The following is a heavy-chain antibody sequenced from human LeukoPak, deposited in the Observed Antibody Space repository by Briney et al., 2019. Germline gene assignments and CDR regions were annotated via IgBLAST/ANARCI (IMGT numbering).Heavy chain of an antibody. V-gene: IGHV3-7*01. Sequence: GGSPRLSCAASAFTFSSYWMSWVRQAPGKGLEWLANIKQDGSEKYYVDSVKGRFTISRDNAKNSLYLQMNSLRAEDTAVYYCARVALLRYFPAGDYWGQGTLVTVSS. CDR3: ARVALLRYFPAGDY. J-gene: IGHJ4*02. CDR2: IKQDGSEK. CDR1: AFTFSSYW. D-gene: IGHD3-9*01.